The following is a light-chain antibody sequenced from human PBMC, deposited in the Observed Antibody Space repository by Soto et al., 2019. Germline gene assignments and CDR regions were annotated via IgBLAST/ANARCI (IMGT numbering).Light chain of an antibody. CDR3: QQHNHWPIT. CDR1: QSAGNF. Sequence: EIVMTQSPATLSVSPGETASLSCRASQSAGNFLAWYQQKPGQAPRLLIYYISTRATGIPARFSGSGSGTEFTLTINSLQSEDSAVYYCQQHNHWPITFCQGTRLENK. V-gene: IGKV3D-15*01. J-gene: IGKJ5*01. CDR2: YIS.